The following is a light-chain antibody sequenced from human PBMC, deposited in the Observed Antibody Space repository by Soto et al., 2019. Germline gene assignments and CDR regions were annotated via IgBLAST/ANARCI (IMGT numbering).Light chain of an antibody. V-gene: IGLV2-11*01. J-gene: IGLJ1*01. CDR3: CSYAGSYTLYV. CDR1: SSDVGGYNY. CDR2: DVS. Sequence: QSALTQPRSVSGSPGQSVTISCTGTSSDVGGYNYVSWYQQHPGKAPKLMIYDVSKRPSGVPDRFSGSKSGNTASLTISGLQAEDEADYYCCSYAGSYTLYVFGTGTKVTLL.